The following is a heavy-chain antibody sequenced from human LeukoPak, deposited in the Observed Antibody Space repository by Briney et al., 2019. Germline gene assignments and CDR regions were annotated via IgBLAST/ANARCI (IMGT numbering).Heavy chain of an antibody. J-gene: IGHJ5*02. Sequence: SETLSLTCTVSGGSISSGSCYWSWIRQPAGKGLEWIGRIYTSGSTNYNPSLKSRVTISVDTSKNQFSLKLSSVTAADTAVYYCARGAYSGTRDWFDPWGQGTLVTVSS. CDR1: GGSISSGSCY. D-gene: IGHD5-12*01. CDR3: ARGAYSGTRDWFDP. V-gene: IGHV4-61*02. CDR2: IYTSGST.